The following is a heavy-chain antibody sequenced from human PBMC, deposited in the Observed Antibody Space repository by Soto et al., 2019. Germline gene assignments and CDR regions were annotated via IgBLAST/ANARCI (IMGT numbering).Heavy chain of an antibody. CDR3: ARVGIAVAGTIHYYYYGMDV. CDR2: ISAYNGNT. D-gene: IGHD6-19*01. V-gene: IGHV1-18*01. Sequence: ASVKVSCKASGYTFTSYGISWVRQAPGQRLEWMGWISAYNGNTNYAQKFQGRVTMTTDTSTSTAYMELRSLRSDDTAVYYCARVGIAVAGTIHYYYYGMDVWGQGTTVTVSS. CDR1: GYTFTSYG. J-gene: IGHJ6*02.